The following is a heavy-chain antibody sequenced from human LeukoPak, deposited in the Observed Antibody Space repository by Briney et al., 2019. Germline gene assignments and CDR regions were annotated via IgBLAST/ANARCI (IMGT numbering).Heavy chain of an antibody. CDR1: GYTFTSYG. V-gene: IGHV1-18*01. D-gene: IGHD3-9*01. CDR3: ARVDYDILTGYYNLPDY. CDR2: ISAYNGNT. J-gene: IGHJ4*02. Sequence: ASVKVSCKASGYTFTSYGISWVRQAPGQGLEWMGWISAYNGNTNYAQKLQGRVTMTTDTSTSTAYMELRSLRSDDTAVYYCARVDYDILTGYYNLPDYWGQGTLVTVSS.